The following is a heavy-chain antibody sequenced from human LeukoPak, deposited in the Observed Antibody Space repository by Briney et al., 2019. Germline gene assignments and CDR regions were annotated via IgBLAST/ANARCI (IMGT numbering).Heavy chain of an antibody. Sequence: PGGSLRLSCVFSVLPSGDFAMHWARLAPGQGLEWVSVISGDGVSTFFTDSVKGRFSISRDNSKNSLFLEMSSLRTEDTAMYYCARESGKFDYWGQGTLVAVSS. V-gene: IGHV3-43*02. J-gene: IGHJ4*02. CDR1: VLPSGDFA. CDR2: ISGDGVST. CDR3: ARESGKFDY.